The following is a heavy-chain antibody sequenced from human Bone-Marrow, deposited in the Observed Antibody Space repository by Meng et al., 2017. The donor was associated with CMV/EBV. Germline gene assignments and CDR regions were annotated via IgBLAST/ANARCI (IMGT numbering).Heavy chain of an antibody. CDR1: GGSISSYY. CDR2: IYYSGST. V-gene: IGHV4-59*01. J-gene: IGHJ1*01. D-gene: IGHD6-13*01. Sequence: SETLSLTCTVSGGSISSYYWSWIRQPPGKGLEWIGYIYYSGSTNYNPSLKSRVTISVDTSKNQFSLKLSSVTAADTAVYYCARTRIAAAGRLYFQHWGQGTLVTVS. CDR3: ARTRIAAAGRLYFQH.